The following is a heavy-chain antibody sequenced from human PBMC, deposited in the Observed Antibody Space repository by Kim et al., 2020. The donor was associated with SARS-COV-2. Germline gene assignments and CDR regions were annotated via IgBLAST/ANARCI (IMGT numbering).Heavy chain of an antibody. CDR1: GYNLTSYC. J-gene: IGHJ4*02. CDR3: ARDGRSVDYYFDY. V-gene: IGHV1-3*01. Sequence: ASVKVSCKASGYNLTSYCLHWVRQAPGQSLEWMGWIDVANTNTHYSENFQGRVTISRDTSATTVYIELSSLRSEDTAVYYCARDGRSVDYYFDYWGQGTLVTVSS. CDR2: IDVANTNT.